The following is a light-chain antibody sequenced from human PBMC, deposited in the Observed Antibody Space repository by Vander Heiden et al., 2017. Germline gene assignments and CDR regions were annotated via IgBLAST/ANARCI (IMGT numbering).Light chain of an antibody. CDR3: QVWDRSSDHWV. V-gene: IGLV3-21*02. CDR2: DDS. CDR1: NIGSKS. J-gene: IGLJ3*02. Sequence: SYVLTQPPSVSVAPGQTARITCGGNNIGSKSGHGYQQKPGQAPGLVVYDDSDRPSGIPERCSGSNSGNTATLTISRVEAGDEADYYCQVWDRSSDHWVFGGGTKLTVL.